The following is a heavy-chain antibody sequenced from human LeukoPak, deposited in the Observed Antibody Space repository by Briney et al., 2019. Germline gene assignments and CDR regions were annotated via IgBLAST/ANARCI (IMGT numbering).Heavy chain of an antibody. CDR1: GFTLSNYW. D-gene: IGHD1-26*01. CDR3: ARESSWAPDY. V-gene: IGHV3-74*01. Sequence: PGGSLRLSCAASGFTLSNYWMHWVRQAPGKGLVWVSRINGDGSSTSNADAVKGRFTISRDNAKNTLFLQMNSLRAEDTAVYYCARESSWAPDYWGRGTLVTVSS. CDR2: INGDGSST. J-gene: IGHJ4*02.